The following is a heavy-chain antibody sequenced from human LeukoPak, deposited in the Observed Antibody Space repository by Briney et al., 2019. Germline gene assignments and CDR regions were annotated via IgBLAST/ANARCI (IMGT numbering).Heavy chain of an antibody. Sequence: QPGGSLRLSCAASGFTFSNYWMHWVRQAPGKGLVWVSRINSDGSSTSYADSVKGRFTISRDNAKNTLYLQMNSLRAEDTAVYYCARGAPGFWSGYYYFDYWGQGTLVTVSS. CDR3: ARGAPGFWSGYYYFDY. CDR2: INSDGSST. V-gene: IGHV3-74*01. D-gene: IGHD3-3*01. J-gene: IGHJ4*02. CDR1: GFTFSNYW.